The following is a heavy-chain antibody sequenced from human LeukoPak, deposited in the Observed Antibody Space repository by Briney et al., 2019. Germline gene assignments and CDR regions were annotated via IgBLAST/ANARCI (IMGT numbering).Heavy chain of an antibody. D-gene: IGHD3-10*01. CDR1: GGSFSGYY. J-gene: IGHJ5*02. Sequence: SETLSLTCAVYGGSFSGYYWSWIRQPPGKGLEWIGEINHSGSTNYNPSLKSRVTISVDTFKNQFSLKLSSVTAADTAVYYCARALYYYGSGSHGWFDPWGQGTLVTVSS. V-gene: IGHV4-34*01. CDR3: ARALYYYGSGSHGWFDP. CDR2: INHSGST.